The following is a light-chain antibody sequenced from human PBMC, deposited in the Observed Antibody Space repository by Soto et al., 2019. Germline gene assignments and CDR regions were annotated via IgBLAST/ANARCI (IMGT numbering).Light chain of an antibody. CDR3: QKYGSSGA. J-gene: IGKJ1*01. Sequence: DIVLTQSPGTLSLSPGERATLSCRASQSVSNNYLAWYQQKPDQAPRLLIYGASNRATGIPDRFSGSGSGTDFTPTISRLDPEDFALYYCQKYGSSGAFGRGTKVEIK. CDR1: QSVSNNY. CDR2: GAS. V-gene: IGKV3-20*01.